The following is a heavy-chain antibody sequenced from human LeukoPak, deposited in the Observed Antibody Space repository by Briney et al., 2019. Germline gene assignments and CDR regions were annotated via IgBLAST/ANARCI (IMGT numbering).Heavy chain of an antibody. V-gene: IGHV3-21*01. Sequence: GGSLRLSCAASGFTFSSYSMNWVRQAPGKGLEWVSSISSSSSYIYYADSVKGRFTISRDNAKNSVYLQMNSLRAEDTAVYYCARGGFNWNDPIDYWGQGTLVTVSS. D-gene: IGHD1-20*01. CDR3: ARGGFNWNDPIDY. CDR2: ISSSSSYI. CDR1: GFTFSSYS. J-gene: IGHJ4*02.